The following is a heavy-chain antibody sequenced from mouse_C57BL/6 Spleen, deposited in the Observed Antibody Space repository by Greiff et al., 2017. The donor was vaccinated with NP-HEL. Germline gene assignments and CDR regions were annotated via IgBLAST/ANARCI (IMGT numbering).Heavy chain of an antibody. CDR1: GYTFTSYG. Sequence: VQVVESGAELARPGASVKLSCKASGYTFTSYGISWVKQRTGQGLEWIGEIYPRSGNTYYNEKFKGKATLTADKSSSTAYMELRSLTSEDSAVYFCAMGGSWFDYWGQGTTLTVSS. J-gene: IGHJ2*01. V-gene: IGHV1-81*01. CDR2: IYPRSGNT. CDR3: AMGGSWFDY. D-gene: IGHD1-1*01.